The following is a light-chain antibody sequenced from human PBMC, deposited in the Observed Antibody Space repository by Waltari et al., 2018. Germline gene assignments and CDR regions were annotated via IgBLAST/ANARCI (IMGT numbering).Light chain of an antibody. V-gene: IGKV2-30*01. CDR3: MQGTQTWT. Sequence: DVVMTQSPLSLPVTLGQPASISCRSSKSLVYSDGNTYLNWFQQRPGQSPRRLIYKVSNRDSGVPDRFSGSGSGTDFTLKISRVEAEDVGVYYCMQGTQTWTFGQGTKVEIK. CDR2: KVS. CDR1: KSLVYSDGNTY. J-gene: IGKJ1*01.